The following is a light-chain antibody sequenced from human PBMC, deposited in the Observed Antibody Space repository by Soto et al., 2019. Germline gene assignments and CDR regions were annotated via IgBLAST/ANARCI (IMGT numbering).Light chain of an antibody. CDR2: GAS. J-gene: IGKJ5*01. V-gene: IGKV3-15*01. CDR3: QQYNNWPPVT. CDR1: QSVSNN. Sequence: EIVMTQSPVTLSVSPGERDTLSCRASQSVSNNLAWYQQKSGQAPRLLIYGASTRVTGIPARFSGSGSGTEFTLTISSLQSEDFAIYYCQQYNNWPPVTFGQGTRLDIK.